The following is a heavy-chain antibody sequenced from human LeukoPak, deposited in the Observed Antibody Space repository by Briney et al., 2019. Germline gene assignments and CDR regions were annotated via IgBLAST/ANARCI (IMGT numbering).Heavy chain of an antibody. CDR2: ISSSSSYI. Sequence: GGSLRLSCAASGFTFSSYSMNWVRQAPGKGLEWVSSISSSSSYIYYADSVKGRFTISRDNAKNSLYLQMNSLRAEDTAVYYCARDNVRAVAGTRYYMDVWGKGTTVTVSS. D-gene: IGHD6-19*01. V-gene: IGHV3-21*01. J-gene: IGHJ6*03. CDR3: ARDNVRAVAGTRYYMDV. CDR1: GFTFSSYS.